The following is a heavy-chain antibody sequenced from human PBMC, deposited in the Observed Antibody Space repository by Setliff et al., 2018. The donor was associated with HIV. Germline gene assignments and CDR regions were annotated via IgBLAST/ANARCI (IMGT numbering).Heavy chain of an antibody. CDR3: ARGTRVGANDAFDI. Sequence: ASVKVSCKASGYTFTGYYMHWVRQAPGQGLEWMGRINPNSGGTKYAQKSQGRVTMTGDTSISTAYMELSRLRSDDTAVYYCARGTRVGANDAFDIWGQGTMVTVSS. V-gene: IGHV1-2*06. CDR2: INPNSGGT. D-gene: IGHD1-26*01. J-gene: IGHJ3*02. CDR1: GYTFTGYY.